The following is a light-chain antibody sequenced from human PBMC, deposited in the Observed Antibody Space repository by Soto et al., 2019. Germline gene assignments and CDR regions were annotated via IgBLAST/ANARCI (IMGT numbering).Light chain of an antibody. CDR2: GAS. J-gene: IGKJ5*01. V-gene: IGKV3-20*01. CDR3: QQYGTPRSVT. Sequence: EIVLTQSPATLSVSPGERATLSCRASQSVSSSYLAWYQQKPGQAPRLLIYGASSRATGIPARFSGSGFGTDFTLTISKVEPEDFAVYYCQQYGTPRSVTFGQGTRLEIK. CDR1: QSVSSSY.